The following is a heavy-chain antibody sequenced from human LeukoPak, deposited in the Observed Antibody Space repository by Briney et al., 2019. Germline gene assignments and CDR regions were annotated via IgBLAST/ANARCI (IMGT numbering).Heavy chain of an antibody. Sequence: ASVKVSCKASGYTFTSYDINWVRQATGQGLEWMGWMNSNSGNTGYAQKFQGRVTITRNTSISTAYMELSSLRSEDTAVYYCASGSWYSLDYWGQGTLVTVSS. CDR3: ASGSWYSLDY. CDR2: MNSNSGNT. J-gene: IGHJ4*02. CDR1: GYTFTSYD. V-gene: IGHV1-8*03. D-gene: IGHD6-13*01.